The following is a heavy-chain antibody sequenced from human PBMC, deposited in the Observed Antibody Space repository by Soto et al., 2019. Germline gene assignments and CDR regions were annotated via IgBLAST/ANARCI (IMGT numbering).Heavy chain of an antibody. CDR2: INQDGSEK. CDR3: AREFIVGAAEYFQH. CDR1: GFTFSNSW. D-gene: IGHD1-26*01. V-gene: IGHV3-7*01. J-gene: IGHJ1*01. Sequence: GGSLRLSCAVSGFTFSNSWMSCVSQTPGKGLEWVANINQDGSEKYYVDSVKGRFTISRDNAKNSMYLQMNSLRAEDTAVYYCAREFIVGAAEYFQHSGQGTMVNVSS.